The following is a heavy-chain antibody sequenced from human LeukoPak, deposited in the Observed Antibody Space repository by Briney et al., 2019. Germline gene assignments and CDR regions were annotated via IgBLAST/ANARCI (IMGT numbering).Heavy chain of an antibody. Sequence: EASVKVSCTASGYSFSDFYIHWLRQAPGQGLEWLGWINPNSGGTNFAQYFQGRVTMTRDTSTSTVYMELSSLRSDDTAVYYCARDHIVVVTASDRFDYWGQGTLVTVSS. V-gene: IGHV1-2*02. J-gene: IGHJ4*02. CDR2: INPNSGGT. D-gene: IGHD2-21*02. CDR3: ARDHIVVVTASDRFDY. CDR1: GYSFSDFY.